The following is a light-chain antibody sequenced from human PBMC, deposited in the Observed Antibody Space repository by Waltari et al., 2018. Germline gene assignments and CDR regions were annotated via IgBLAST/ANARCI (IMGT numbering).Light chain of an antibody. CDR1: NIGTYS. V-gene: IGLV3-21*04. CDR2: YDR. Sequence: SYVVTQPPSVSVAPGETATITCGGDNIGTYSVHWYQQKAGQAPVLVIFYDRDRPYGIPDRFAGSKSGNTATRTISRVEAGDEARYYCHVWHPHVDPGVFGTGTEVTVL. CDR3: HVWHPHVDPGV. J-gene: IGLJ1*01.